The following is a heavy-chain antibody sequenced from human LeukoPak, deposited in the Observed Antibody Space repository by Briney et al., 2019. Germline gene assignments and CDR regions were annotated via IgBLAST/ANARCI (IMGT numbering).Heavy chain of an antibody. CDR3: ARGRVRYYYYGMGV. J-gene: IGHJ6*04. Sequence: SETLSLTCAVYGGSFSGYYWSRIRQPPGKGLEWIGEINHSGSTNYNPSLKSRVTISVDTSKNQFSLKLSSVTAADTAVYYCARGRVRYYYYGMGVWGKGTTVTVSS. CDR1: GGSFSGYY. V-gene: IGHV4-34*01. CDR2: INHSGST.